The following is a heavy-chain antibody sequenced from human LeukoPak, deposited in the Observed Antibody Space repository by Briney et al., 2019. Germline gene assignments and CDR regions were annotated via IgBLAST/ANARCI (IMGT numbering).Heavy chain of an antibody. CDR3: ARDPAGRRGTFDY. D-gene: IGHD1-1*01. J-gene: IGHJ4*02. Sequence: PGGSLRLSCAASGFTFSRYWMTWVRQAPGKGLEWVANIKQDGSEKYYLDSVKGRFTISRDNSKNTLYLQMNSLRAEDTALYYCARDPAGRRGTFDYWGQGTLVTVSS. CDR2: IKQDGSEK. CDR1: GFTFSRYW. V-gene: IGHV3-7*01.